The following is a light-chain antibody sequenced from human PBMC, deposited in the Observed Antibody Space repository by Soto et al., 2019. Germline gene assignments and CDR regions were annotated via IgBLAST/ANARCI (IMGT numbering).Light chain of an antibody. Sequence: DIPMTQSPSTLSASVGDRVTITCRASQSISSWLAWYQQKPGKAPKLLIYDASSLESGVPSRFSGSGSWTEFTLTICSLQPDDFATYYCQQYNSYPWTFGQGAKVEIK. CDR1: QSISSW. CDR3: QQYNSYPWT. J-gene: IGKJ1*01. V-gene: IGKV1-5*01. CDR2: DAS.